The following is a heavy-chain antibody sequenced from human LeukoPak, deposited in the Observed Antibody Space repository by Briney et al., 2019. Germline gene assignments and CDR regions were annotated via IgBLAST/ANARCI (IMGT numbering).Heavy chain of an antibody. D-gene: IGHD3-10*01. V-gene: IGHV1-46*01. CDR3: ARDSPNYYGSGSPLDY. J-gene: IGHJ4*02. Sequence: ASVKVSCKASGYTFTSYYMHWVRQAPGQGLEWMGIINPSGGSTSYAQKFQGRVTMTRDTSTSTVYMELSRLRSEDTAVYYCARDSPNYYGSGSPLDYWGQGTLVTVSS. CDR2: INPSGGST. CDR1: GYTFTSYY.